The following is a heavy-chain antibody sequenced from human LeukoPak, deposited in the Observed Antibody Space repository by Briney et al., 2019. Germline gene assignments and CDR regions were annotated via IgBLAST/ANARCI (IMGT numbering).Heavy chain of an antibody. CDR1: GFTFSSYE. J-gene: IGHJ6*02. D-gene: IGHD2-15*01. Sequence: SGGSLRLSCAASGFTFSSYEMNWVRRAPGKGLEWVSYISSSGSTIYYADSVKGRFTISRDNAKNSLYLQMNSLRAEDTAVYYCARDHALYCSGGSCYQHPLVGYYYGMDVWGQGTTVTVSS. CDR3: ARDHALYCSGGSCYQHPLVGYYYGMDV. CDR2: ISSSGSTI. V-gene: IGHV3-48*03.